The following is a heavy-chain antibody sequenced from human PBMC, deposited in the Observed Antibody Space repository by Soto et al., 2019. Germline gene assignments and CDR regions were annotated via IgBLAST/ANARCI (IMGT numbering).Heavy chain of an antibody. V-gene: IGHV3-33*01. CDR2: IWYDGSNK. D-gene: IGHD3-3*01. CDR3: VRAHCDVWSGPSFLGFDY. J-gene: IGHJ4*02. Sequence: GGSRRLSCAASGFTFSSYGMHWVRQAPGKGLEWVAVIWYDGSNKYYADSVKGRFTISRDNSKNTLYLQMNSLRAEDTAVYYCVRAHCDVWSGPSFLGFDYWGQGTLVTVSS. CDR1: GFTFSSYG.